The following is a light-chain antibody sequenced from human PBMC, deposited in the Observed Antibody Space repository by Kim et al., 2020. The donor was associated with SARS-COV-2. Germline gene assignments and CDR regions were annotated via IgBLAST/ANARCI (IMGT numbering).Light chain of an antibody. CDR3: QQRSNWPLT. J-gene: IGKJ4*01. CDR1: QGVSSY. Sequence: LFPGERATHSCRASQGVSSYLAWYQQKPGQAPRLLIYDTSNRATGIPARFSGSGSGTDFTLTIGSLEPEDFAVYYCQQRSNWPLTFGGGTKVDIK. V-gene: IGKV3-11*01. CDR2: DTS.